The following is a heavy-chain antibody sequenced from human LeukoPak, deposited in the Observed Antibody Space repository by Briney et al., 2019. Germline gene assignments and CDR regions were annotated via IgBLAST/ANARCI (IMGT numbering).Heavy chain of an antibody. CDR1: GFTFSSYW. CDR3: ARTDPRSYYYDTYYMDV. D-gene: IGHD3-22*01. J-gene: IGHJ6*03. CDR2: INSDGSST. V-gene: IGHV3-74*01. Sequence: GGSLRLSCAASGFTFSSYWMHWVRQAPGKGLVWVSRINSDGSSTSYADSVKGRFTISRDNAKNTLYLQMNSLRAEDTAVYYCARTDPRSYYYDTYYMDVWGKGTTVTVSS.